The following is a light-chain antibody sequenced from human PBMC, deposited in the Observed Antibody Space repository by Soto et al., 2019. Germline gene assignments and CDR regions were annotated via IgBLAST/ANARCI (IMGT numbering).Light chain of an antibody. CDR1: QSVSSSY. CDR3: QHYGSSYT. CDR2: GAS. Sequence: EIVLTQSPGTLSLSPGERATLSCRASQSVSSSYVAWYQQKPGQAPRLLIYGASSRATGIPDRFSGSGSGTDFTLTISRLEPEDFAVYYWQHYGSSYTFGQGTKLEIK. V-gene: IGKV3-20*01. J-gene: IGKJ2*01.